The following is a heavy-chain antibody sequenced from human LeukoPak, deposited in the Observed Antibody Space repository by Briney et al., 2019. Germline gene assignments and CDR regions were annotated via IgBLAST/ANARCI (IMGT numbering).Heavy chain of an antibody. CDR2: ISSSSSYI. D-gene: IGHD2-15*01. J-gene: IGHJ4*02. V-gene: IGHV3-21*01. Sequence: GGSLRLSCAASGFTFSSYSMNWVRQAPGKGLEWVSSISSSSSYIYYADSVKGRFTISRDNAKNSLYLQMNSLRAEDTAVYYCARDLRYCSGGNCFIYFDYWGQGTLVTVSS. CDR3: ARDLRYCSGGNCFIYFDY. CDR1: GFTFSSYS.